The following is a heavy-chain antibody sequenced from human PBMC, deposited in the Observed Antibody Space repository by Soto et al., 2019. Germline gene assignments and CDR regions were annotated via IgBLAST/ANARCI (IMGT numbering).Heavy chain of an antibody. CDR2: IIPIFGTA. CDR1: GGTFSSYA. D-gene: IGHD5-12*01. Sequence: ASVKVSCKASGGTFSSYAISWVRQAPGQGLEWMGGIIPIFGTANYAQKFQGRVTITADESTSTAYMELSSLRSEDTAVYYCAATVVDIVATIGAWYYYGMDVWGQGTTVTVSS. V-gene: IGHV1-69*13. J-gene: IGHJ6*02. CDR3: AATVVDIVATIGAWYYYGMDV.